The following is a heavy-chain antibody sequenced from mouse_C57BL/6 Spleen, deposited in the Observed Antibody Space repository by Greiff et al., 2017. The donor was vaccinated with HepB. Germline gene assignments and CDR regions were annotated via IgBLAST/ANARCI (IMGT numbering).Heavy chain of an antibody. Sequence: EVKLMESGGGLVQPGGSMKLSCAASGFTFSDAWMDWVRQSPEKGLEWVAEIRNKANNHATYYAESVKGRFTISRDDSKSSVYLQMNSLRAEDTGIYYCTVVYDYDEGVGYFDYWGQGTTLTVSS. CDR2: IRNKANNHAT. J-gene: IGHJ2*01. D-gene: IGHD2-4*01. V-gene: IGHV6-6*01. CDR1: GFTFSDAW. CDR3: TVVYDYDEGVGYFDY.